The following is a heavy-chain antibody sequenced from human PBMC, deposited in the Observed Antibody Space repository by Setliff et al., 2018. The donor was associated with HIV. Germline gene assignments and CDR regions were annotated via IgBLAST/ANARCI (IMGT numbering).Heavy chain of an antibody. CDR3: TRDQYGDAEEDDQAGGFDI. CDR1: GGTSSSYA. CDR2: IIPILDIA. Sequence: SVKVSCKASGGTSSSYAISWVRQAPGQGLEWMGTIIPILDIANYAQRFQGRVTITADKSKRTAYMELSSLRSEDTAVYYCTRDQYGDAEEDDQAGGFDIWGQGTKVTVSS. V-gene: IGHV1-69*04. D-gene: IGHD4-17*01. J-gene: IGHJ3*02.